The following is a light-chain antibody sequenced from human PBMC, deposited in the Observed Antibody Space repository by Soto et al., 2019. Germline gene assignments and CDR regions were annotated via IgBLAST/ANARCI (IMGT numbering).Light chain of an antibody. V-gene: IGKV3-11*01. Sequence: EIVLTQSPATLSLSPGERATLSCRASQSVYSYLAWYQQKPGQVPSLLIYEVSNRATGIPVRFSGSGSATDFTLTISSLEPTDFAVEDGQHRSNWPRTFGGGTKVDVK. J-gene: IGKJ4*01. CDR3: QHRSNWPRT. CDR1: QSVYSY. CDR2: EVS.